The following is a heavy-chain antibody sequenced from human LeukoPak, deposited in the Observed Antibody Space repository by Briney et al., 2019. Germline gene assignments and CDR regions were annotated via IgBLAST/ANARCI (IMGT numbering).Heavy chain of an antibody. CDR1: GFTFDDYA. V-gene: IGHV3-9*01. D-gene: IGHD4-11*01. J-gene: IGHJ4*02. CDR3: AKDIDYSNYVGCFDY. CDR2: ISWNSGSI. Sequence: GGSLRLSCVASGFTFDDYAMHWVRQAPGKGLEWVSGISWNSGSIGYADSVKGRFTISRDNAKNSLYLQMNSLRAEDTALYYCAKDIDYSNYVGCFDYWGQGTLVTVSS.